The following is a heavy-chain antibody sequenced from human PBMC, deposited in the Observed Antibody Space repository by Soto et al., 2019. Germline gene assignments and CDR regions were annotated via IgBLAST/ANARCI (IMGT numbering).Heavy chain of an antibody. V-gene: IGHV1-3*05. Sequence: QVQLVQSGAEEKKPGASVKVSCKASGYTFTSYAMHWVRQAPGQRLEWMGWINAGNGNTKYSQKFQGSFTITWDTSASIAYMELSSLSSEDTAVYYCARSIVVVTALDYWGQGTLVTVSS. CDR3: ARSIVVVTALDY. CDR1: GYTFTSYA. J-gene: IGHJ4*02. CDR2: INAGNGNT. D-gene: IGHD2-21*02.